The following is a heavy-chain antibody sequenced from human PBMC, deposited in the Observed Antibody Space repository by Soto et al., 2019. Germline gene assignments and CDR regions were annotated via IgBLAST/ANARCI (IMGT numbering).Heavy chain of an antibody. Sequence: PGGSLRLSCAASGFTVSSNYMSWVRQAPGEGLEWVSTITDTGGDTKYADSVRGRFTMSRDNSKKTLYLQMNSLRVEDSALYYCARGSTDSYPGSRIFDFWGRGTLVTV. CDR2: ITDTGGDT. J-gene: IGHJ4*02. D-gene: IGHD3-10*01. CDR3: ARGSTDSYPGSRIFDF. CDR1: GFTVSSNY. V-gene: IGHV3-23*01.